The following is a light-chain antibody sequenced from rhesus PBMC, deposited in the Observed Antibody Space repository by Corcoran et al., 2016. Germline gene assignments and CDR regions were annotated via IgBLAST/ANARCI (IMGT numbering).Light chain of an antibody. CDR2: FAN. CDR3: QQGYTTPYS. CDR1: QDISSH. V-gene: IGKV1-32*03. J-gene: IGKJ2*01. Sequence: DIQMSQSPSSLSASVGDRVTITCRASQDISSHLNWYQQKPGKAPKLLISFANNLASGVPSMFSGSGSGTDYTLTISSLQPEDFATYYCQQGYTTPYSFGQGTKVEI.